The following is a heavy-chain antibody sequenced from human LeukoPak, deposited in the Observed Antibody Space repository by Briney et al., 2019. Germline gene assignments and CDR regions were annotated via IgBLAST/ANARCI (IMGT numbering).Heavy chain of an antibody. CDR2: ISGSGGST. CDR3: ARVGKNGWDSDH. D-gene: IGHD6-19*01. Sequence: PGGTLRLSCAASGFTFSSYGMSWVRQAPGKGLEWVSGISGSGGSTYYADSVKGRFTIFRDNSKNTLYLQMNSLRAEDTAVYYCARVGKNGWDSDHWGQGTLVTVSS. CDR1: GFTFSSYG. J-gene: IGHJ4*02. V-gene: IGHV3-23*01.